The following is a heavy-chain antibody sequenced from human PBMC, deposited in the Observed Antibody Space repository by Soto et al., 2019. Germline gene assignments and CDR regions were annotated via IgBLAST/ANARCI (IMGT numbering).Heavy chain of an antibody. CDR1: DGSISGFY. J-gene: IGHJ4*01. CDR2: IYYTGNT. CDR3: ARLRYGSGTDYPCFDH. V-gene: IGHV4-59*08. D-gene: IGHD3-10*01. Sequence: SETLSLTCSVSDGSISGFYWSWIRLPPGKGLEWIGYIYYTGNTNYNPSLKSRVIISVDTSKNQFSLKLSSVTAADTAVYYCARLRYGSGTDYPCFDHWGHGTLVTVSS.